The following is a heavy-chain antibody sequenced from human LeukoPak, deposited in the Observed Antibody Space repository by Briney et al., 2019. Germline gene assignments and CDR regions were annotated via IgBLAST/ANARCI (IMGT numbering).Heavy chain of an antibody. CDR3: AKDGYKWNFDD. J-gene: IGHJ4*02. D-gene: IGHD5-24*01. CDR2: ISSTSSTI. V-gene: IGHV3-48*02. Sequence: GGSLRLSCAASGFTFSSYSMNWVRQAPGKGLEWVSYISSTSSTIYYADSVKGRFSISRDNAKNSLYLQMKSLRDEDTAVYYCAKDGYKWNFDDWGQGTLVTVSS. CDR1: GFTFSSYS.